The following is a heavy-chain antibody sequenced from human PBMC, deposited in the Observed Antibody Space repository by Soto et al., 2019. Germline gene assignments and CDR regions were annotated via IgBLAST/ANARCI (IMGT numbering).Heavy chain of an antibody. CDR1: GFTFSSYA. J-gene: IGHJ4*02. Sequence: GGSLRLSCAASGFTFSSYAMSWVRQAPGKGLEWVSAISGSGGSTYYADSVKGRFTVSRDNSKNTLYLQMSSLRAEDTAVYYCAKDLGRPFDIVVVPAAMRWRQGTLVTVS. CDR2: ISGSGGST. CDR3: AKDLGRPFDIVVVPAAMR. V-gene: IGHV3-23*01. D-gene: IGHD2-2*01.